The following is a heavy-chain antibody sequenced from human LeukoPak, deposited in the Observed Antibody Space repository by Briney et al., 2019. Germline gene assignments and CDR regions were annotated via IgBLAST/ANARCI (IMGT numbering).Heavy chain of an antibody. D-gene: IGHD2-2*01. J-gene: IGHJ3*02. CDR1: GYTFTGYY. Sequence: AASVKVSCKASGYTFTGYYMHWVRQAPGQGLEWMGWINPNSGGTNYAQKFQGRVTMTRDTSISTAYMELSRLRSDDTAVYYCARWGSSELGAFDIWGQGTMVTVSS. CDR3: ARWGSSELGAFDI. CDR2: INPNSGGT. V-gene: IGHV1-2*02.